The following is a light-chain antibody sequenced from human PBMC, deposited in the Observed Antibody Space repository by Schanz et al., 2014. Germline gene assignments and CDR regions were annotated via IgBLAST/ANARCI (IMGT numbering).Light chain of an antibody. J-gene: IGLJ2*01. CDR3: SSYSSSSTPVV. CDR1: SSDIGRYNY. CDR2: DVS. Sequence: QSALTQPRSVSGSPGQSVTISCTGTSSDIGRYNYVSWYQQHPGKAPKLMISDVSHRPSGVPNRFSGSKSGNTASLTISGLQAEDEADYYCSSYSSSSTPVVFGGGTKLTVL. V-gene: IGLV2-14*03.